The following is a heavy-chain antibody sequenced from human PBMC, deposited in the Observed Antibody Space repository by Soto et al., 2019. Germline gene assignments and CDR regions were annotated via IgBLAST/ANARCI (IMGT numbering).Heavy chain of an antibody. CDR2: INPSGGST. J-gene: IGHJ5*02. CDR3: ARLVVPAASGARVNNWFDP. D-gene: IGHD2-2*01. CDR1: GYTFTSYY. V-gene: IGHV1-46*01. Sequence: ASVKVSCKASGYTFTSYYMHWVRQAPGQGLEWMGIINPSGGSTSYAQKFQGRVTMTRDTSTSTVYMELSSLRSEDTAVYYCARLVVPAASGARVNNWFDPWGQGTLVTVSS.